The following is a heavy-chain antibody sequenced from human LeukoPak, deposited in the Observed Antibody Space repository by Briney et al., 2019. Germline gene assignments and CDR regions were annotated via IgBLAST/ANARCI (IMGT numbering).Heavy chain of an antibody. CDR1: GGSISSYY. D-gene: IGHD6-13*01. J-gene: IGHJ4*02. CDR2: IYYNGST. V-gene: IGHV4-59*12. CDR3: ARDHHGSSY. Sequence: LETLSLTCTVSGGSISSYYWSWIRQPPGKGLEWIGYIYYNGSTNYNPSLKSRVTISIDTSKNQFSLKLSSVTAADTAVYYCARDHHGSSYWGQGTLVAVSS.